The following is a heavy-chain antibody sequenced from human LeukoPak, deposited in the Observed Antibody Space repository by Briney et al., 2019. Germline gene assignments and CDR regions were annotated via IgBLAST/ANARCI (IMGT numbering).Heavy chain of an antibody. J-gene: IGHJ3*02. V-gene: IGHV4-4*07. CDR1: GGSISSYY. Sequence: PSETLSLTCTVPGGSISSYYWSWIRQPAGKGLEWIGRIYTSGSTNYNPSLKSRVTMSVDTSKNQFSLKLSSVTAADTAVYYCARGLYYYDSSGPDAFDIWGQGTMVTVSS. CDR3: ARGLYYYDSSGPDAFDI. D-gene: IGHD3-22*01. CDR2: IYTSGST.